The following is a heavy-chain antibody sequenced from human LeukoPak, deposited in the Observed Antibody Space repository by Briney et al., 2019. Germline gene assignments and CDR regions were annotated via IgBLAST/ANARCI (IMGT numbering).Heavy chain of an antibody. Sequence: GGSLRLSCAASGFTFSSYWMSWVRQAPGKGLEWVANIKQDGSEKYYVDSVKGRFTISRDNAKNSLYLQMNSLRAEDTAVYYCARCNWNDVGAFDIWGQGTMVIVSS. V-gene: IGHV3-7*01. CDR1: GFTFSSYW. J-gene: IGHJ3*02. D-gene: IGHD1-20*01. CDR2: IKQDGSEK. CDR3: ARCNWNDVGAFDI.